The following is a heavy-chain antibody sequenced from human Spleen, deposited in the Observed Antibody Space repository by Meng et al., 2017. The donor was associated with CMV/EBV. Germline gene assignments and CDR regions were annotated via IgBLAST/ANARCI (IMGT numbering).Heavy chain of an antibody. CDR2: INPNSGGT. CDR1: CTGYY. CDR3: ARASGYYDSSGSASVNWFDP. D-gene: IGHD3-22*01. J-gene: IGHJ5*02. V-gene: IGHV1-2*02. Sequence: CTGYYIHWVRQAPGQGLEWMGWINPNSGGTNYAQKFQGRVIMTRDTSITTAYMELNRLTSDDTAVYYCARASGYYDSSGSASVNWFDPWGQGTLVTSPQ.